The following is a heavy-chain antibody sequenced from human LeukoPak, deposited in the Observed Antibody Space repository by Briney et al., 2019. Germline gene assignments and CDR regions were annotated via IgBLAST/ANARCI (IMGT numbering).Heavy chain of an antibody. CDR1: GGSFSGYY. CDR3: ARVPHYYFGYGYFDT. Sequence: SETLSLTCVVNGGSFSGYYWSWIRQPPGKGLEWIGGIDQSGTTNYNPSLKSRVAISIDTSKKQFSLTLTSMTAADTAVYYCARVPHYYFGYGYFDTWGQGTRVTVSS. CDR2: IDQSGTT. J-gene: IGHJ4*02. D-gene: IGHD3/OR15-3a*01. V-gene: IGHV4-34*01.